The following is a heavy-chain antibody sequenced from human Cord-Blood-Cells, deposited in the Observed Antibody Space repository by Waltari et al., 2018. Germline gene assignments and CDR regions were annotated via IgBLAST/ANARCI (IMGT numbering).Heavy chain of an antibody. J-gene: IGHJ3*02. CDR3: ARKANYYGDAFDI. V-gene: IGHV4-28*01. Sequence: QVQLQESGPGLVKPSDTLSLTCAVSGYSISSSNWWGWIRQPPGKGLEWFGYIYYSGSTYYNPSLKSRGTMSVDTSKNQFSLKLSSVTAVDTAVYYCARKANYYGDAFDIWGQGTMVTVSS. CDR1: GYSISSSNW. CDR2: IYYSGST. D-gene: IGHD3-10*01.